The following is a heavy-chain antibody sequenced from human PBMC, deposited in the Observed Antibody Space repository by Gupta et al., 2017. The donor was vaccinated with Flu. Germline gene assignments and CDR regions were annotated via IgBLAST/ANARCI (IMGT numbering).Heavy chain of an antibody. J-gene: IGHJ6*02. CDR3: AGARKYGDYDGMDV. CDR1: GGTFSSHA. D-gene: IGHD4/OR15-4a*01. V-gene: IGHV1-69*01. Sequence: QVQLVQSGSEVEKPGSSVRVSCKASGGTFSSHAINWVRQAPGQGREWMGGIIPIVGTARYVQKFEDRSTWTADESTSTAFMERRSLRAEDTAVYDGAGARKYGDYDGMDVGGQGATGTFSS. CDR2: IIPIVGTA.